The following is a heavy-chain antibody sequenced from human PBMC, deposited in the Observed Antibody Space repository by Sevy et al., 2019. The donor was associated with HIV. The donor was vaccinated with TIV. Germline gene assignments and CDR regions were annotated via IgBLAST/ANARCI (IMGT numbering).Heavy chain of an antibody. D-gene: IGHD4-17*01. Sequence: GESLKISCKGSGYSFTAYWIDWVRQVPGKGLEWMGTIYPGDSETRYSPSVQGQVTISADKSFTTACLQWSSLKASDTDVYDCARPTGLKVGIDFGTLDIWGQGTMVTVSS. J-gene: IGHJ3*02. CDR2: IYPGDSET. CDR1: GYSFTAYW. V-gene: IGHV5-51*01. CDR3: ARPTGLKVGIDFGTLDI.